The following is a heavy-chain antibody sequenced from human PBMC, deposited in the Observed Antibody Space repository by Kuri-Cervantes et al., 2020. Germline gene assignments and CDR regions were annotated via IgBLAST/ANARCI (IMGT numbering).Heavy chain of an antibody. CDR2: VGWNGSRT. CDR3: VMFIVVVTASYFYYMDV. J-gene: IGHJ6*03. Sequence: GGSLRLSCAASGFSLSNSDMNWAHQAPGKGLEWLSGVGWNGSRTHYADSVKGRFIISRDNSKNTVYLQTKSLRAEDTAVYYCVMFIVVVTASYFYYMDVWGTGTTVTVSS. CDR1: GFSLSNSD. V-gene: IGHV3-35*01. D-gene: IGHD2-21*02.